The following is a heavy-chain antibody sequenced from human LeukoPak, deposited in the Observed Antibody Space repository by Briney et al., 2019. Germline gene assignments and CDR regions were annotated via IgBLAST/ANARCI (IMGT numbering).Heavy chain of an antibody. V-gene: IGHV4-34*01. CDR2: INHSGST. CDR1: GGSFSGYY. CDR3: ARGTIFGVVPYYFDY. Sequence: SETLSLTCAVYGGSFSGYYWSWIRQPPGKGLEWIGEINHSGSTNYNPSLKSRVTISVDTSKNQFSLKLSSVTAADTAVYYCARGTIFGVVPYYFDYWGQGTLVTGSS. J-gene: IGHJ4*02. D-gene: IGHD3-3*01.